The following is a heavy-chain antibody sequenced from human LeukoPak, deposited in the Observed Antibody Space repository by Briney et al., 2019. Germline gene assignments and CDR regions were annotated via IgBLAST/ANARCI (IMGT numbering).Heavy chain of an antibody. D-gene: IGHD2-2*01. J-gene: IGHJ6*03. CDR3: ARGPSTLPAHYMDV. Sequence: GASVKVSCKVSGYTLTVLSTHWVRQATGQGLEWMGWMNPNSGNTGYAQKFQGRVTITRNTSISTAYMELSSLRSEDTAVYYCARGPSTLPAHYMDVWGKGTTVTVSS. V-gene: IGHV1-8*03. CDR2: MNPNSGNT. CDR1: GYTLTVLS.